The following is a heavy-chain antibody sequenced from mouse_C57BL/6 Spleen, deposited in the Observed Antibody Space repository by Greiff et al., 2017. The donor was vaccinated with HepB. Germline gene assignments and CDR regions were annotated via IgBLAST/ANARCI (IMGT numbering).Heavy chain of an antibody. J-gene: IGHJ4*01. CDR1: GFTFSSYA. CDR2: ISDGGSYT. CDR3: AREDMDY. Sequence: DVMLVESGGGLVKPGGSLKLSCAASGFTFSSYAMSWVRQTPEKRLEWVATISDGGSYTYYPDNVKGRFTISRDNAKNNLYLQMSHLKSEDTAMYYCAREDMDYWGQGTSVTVSS. V-gene: IGHV5-4*01.